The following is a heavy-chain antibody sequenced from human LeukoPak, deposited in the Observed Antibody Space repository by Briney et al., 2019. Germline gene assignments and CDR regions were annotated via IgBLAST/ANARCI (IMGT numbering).Heavy chain of an antibody. Sequence: GASLRLSCAASGYTFSSYAMSWVRQAPGKGLEWVSAISGSGGSTYYADSVKGRFTISRDNSKNTLYLQMNSLRAEDTAVYYCAKSEAAAGPNWFDPWGQGTLVTVSS. V-gene: IGHV3-23*01. CDR3: AKSEAAAGPNWFDP. D-gene: IGHD6-13*01. J-gene: IGHJ5*02. CDR1: GYTFSSYA. CDR2: ISGSGGST.